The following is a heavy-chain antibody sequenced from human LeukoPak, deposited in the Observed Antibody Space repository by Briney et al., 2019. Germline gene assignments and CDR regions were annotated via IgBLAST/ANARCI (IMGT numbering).Heavy chain of an antibody. J-gene: IGHJ4*02. CDR3: ARTYNSGSQVLAY. V-gene: IGHV4-59*08. CDR1: GGSISSYY. D-gene: IGHD6-19*01. Sequence: PSETLSLTCTVSGGSISSYYWSWIRQPPGKGLEWIGYIYYSGSTNYNPSLKSRVTISVDTSKNQFSLKLSSVTAADTAVYYCARTYNSGSQVLAYWGQGTLVTVSS. CDR2: IYYSGST.